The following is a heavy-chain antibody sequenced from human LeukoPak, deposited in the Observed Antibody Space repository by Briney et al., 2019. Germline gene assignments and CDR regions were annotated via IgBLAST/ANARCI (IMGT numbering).Heavy chain of an antibody. D-gene: IGHD2-15*01. J-gene: IGHJ4*02. CDR1: GFTFSSYA. CDR2: ISGSRTGT. Sequence: GGSLRLSCAASGFTFSSYAMSWVSQAPGKGLECVSAISGSRTGTYSADSVKGRFTISRDDSKKTLYLQMNSLRAEDTAVYYCAKADLGYCSGVTCYYLDYWGQGTLVSVSS. CDR3: AKADLGYCSGVTCYYLDY. V-gene: IGHV3-23*01.